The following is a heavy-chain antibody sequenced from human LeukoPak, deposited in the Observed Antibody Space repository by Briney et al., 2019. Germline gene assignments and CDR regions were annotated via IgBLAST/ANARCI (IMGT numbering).Heavy chain of an antibody. CDR2: IYPGDSDT. CDR3: ARRDGTVTTSDAFGY. J-gene: IGHJ4*02. CDR1: GYSFTSYW. V-gene: IGHV5-51*01. D-gene: IGHD4-11*01. Sequence: GESLKISCKGSGYSFTSYWIGWVRQMPGKGLEWMGIIYPGDSDTRYSPSFQGQVTISADKSISTAYLQWSSLKASDTAMYYCARRDGTVTTSDAFGYWGQGTLVTVSS.